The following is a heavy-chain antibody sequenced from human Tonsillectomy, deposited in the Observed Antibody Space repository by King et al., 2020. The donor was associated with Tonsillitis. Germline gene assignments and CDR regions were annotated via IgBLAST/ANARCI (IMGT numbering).Heavy chain of an antibody. CDR2: ISTSGGDT. CDR1: GFTFTNFA. CDR3: ATSGIHAYFAS. D-gene: IGHD1-14*01. Sequence: VQLVESGGGLVQPGGSLRLSCAASGFTFTNFAMSWVRQAPGKGLEWVSAISTSGGDTYYADSVKGRFTISRDNSKNTLYLQMSSLKAEDTAVYYFATSGIHAYFASWGQGTLVTVSS. J-gene: IGHJ4*02. V-gene: IGHV3-23*04.